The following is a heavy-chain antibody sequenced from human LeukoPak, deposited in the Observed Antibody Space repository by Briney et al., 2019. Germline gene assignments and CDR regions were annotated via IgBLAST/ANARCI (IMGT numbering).Heavy chain of an antibody. Sequence: PSETLSLTCAVYGGSFSGYYWSWIRQPPGKGLEWIGYIYYSGSTNYNPSLKSRVTISVDTSKNQFSLKLSSVTAADTAVYYCARWQGDFAFDIWGQGTMVTVSS. D-gene: IGHD3-3*01. CDR3: ARWQGDFAFDI. CDR2: IYYSGST. J-gene: IGHJ3*02. V-gene: IGHV4-59*01. CDR1: GGSFSGYY.